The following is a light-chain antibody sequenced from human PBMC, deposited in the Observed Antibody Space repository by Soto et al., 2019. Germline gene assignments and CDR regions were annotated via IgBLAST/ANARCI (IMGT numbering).Light chain of an antibody. V-gene: IGKV3-20*01. CDR1: QSVSSSY. CDR2: GAS. CDR3: QQYGSAPMYS. Sequence: EIVLTQSPGTLSLSPGERATLSCRASQSVSSSYLAWYQQKPGQAPRLLIYGASSKATGIPDRFSGSGSVTDFALTINSLEPEDFDAYYFQQYGSAPMYSLGRETMLEI. J-gene: IGKJ2*03.